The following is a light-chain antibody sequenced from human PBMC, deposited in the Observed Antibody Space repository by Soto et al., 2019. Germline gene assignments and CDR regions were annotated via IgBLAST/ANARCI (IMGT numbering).Light chain of an antibody. CDR2: GVS. CDR3: YSSRSSSSTFYV. J-gene: IGLJ1*01. V-gene: IGLV2-14*03. Sequence: QSVLTQPASVSGSPGQSITISCAETSSDIGGSNYVSWYQQHPGKAPKLMIYGVSNRPSGVSNRFSGSKSGNTASLTISGLQAEDEADYFCYSSRSSSSTFYVFGTGTKLTVL. CDR1: SSDIGGSNY.